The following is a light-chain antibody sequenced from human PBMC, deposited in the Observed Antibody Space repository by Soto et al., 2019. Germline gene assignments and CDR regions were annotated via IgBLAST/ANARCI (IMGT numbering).Light chain of an antibody. Sequence: EMVLTQSPGTLSLSPGERATLSCRASQSVSSSYLAWYQQKPGQAPRLHIYGASSRATGIPDRFSGSGSGTDFTLTISRLEPEDFAVYYCQQYGSSPPITFGQGTRLEIK. CDR3: QQYGSSPPIT. CDR2: GAS. V-gene: IGKV3-20*01. CDR1: QSVSSSY. J-gene: IGKJ5*01.